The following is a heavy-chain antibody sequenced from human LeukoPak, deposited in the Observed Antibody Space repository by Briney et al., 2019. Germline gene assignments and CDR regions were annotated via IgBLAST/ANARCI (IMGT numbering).Heavy chain of an antibody. D-gene: IGHD2-15*01. CDR1: GITFSSYA. J-gene: IGHJ4*02. CDR3: ARVRGRSTWYGGGLDC. Sequence: PGGSLRLSCAASGITFSSYAMNWVRQAPGKGLEWVSYISSSGSSIYHADSVKGRFTISRDNAKNSLDLQMNSLRVEDTAIYYCARVRGRSTWYGGGLDCWGQGTLVTVSS. V-gene: IGHV3-48*03. CDR2: ISSSGSSI.